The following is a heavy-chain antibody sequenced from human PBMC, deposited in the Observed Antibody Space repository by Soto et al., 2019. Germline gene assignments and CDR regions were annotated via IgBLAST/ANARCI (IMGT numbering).Heavy chain of an antibody. Sequence: PSETLSLTCTVSGGSIRSYYWSWMRQPPGKGLEWIGYIYYSGSTNYNPSLKSRVTISVDTSKNQFSLKLSSVTAADTAVYYCARSLFSFWYTWFAPWGQGTLVTAS. CDR1: GGSIRSYY. CDR2: IYYSGST. D-gene: IGHD1-1*01. CDR3: ARSLFSFWYTWFAP. V-gene: IGHV4-59*08. J-gene: IGHJ5*02.